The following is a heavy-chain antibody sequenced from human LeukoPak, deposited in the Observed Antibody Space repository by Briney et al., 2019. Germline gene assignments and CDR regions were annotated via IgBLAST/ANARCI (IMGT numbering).Heavy chain of an antibody. CDR1: GYTFTGYY. V-gene: IGHV1-2*02. CDR3: ARVDLYYDYVWGSYRPFDY. D-gene: IGHD3-16*02. J-gene: IGHJ4*02. CDR2: INPNSGGT. Sequence: ASVKVSCKASGYTFTGYYMHWVRQAPGQGLEWMGWINPNSGGTNYAQKFQGRVTMTRDTSISTAYMELSRLRSDDTAVYYCARVDLYYDYVWGSYRPFDYWGQGTLVTVSS.